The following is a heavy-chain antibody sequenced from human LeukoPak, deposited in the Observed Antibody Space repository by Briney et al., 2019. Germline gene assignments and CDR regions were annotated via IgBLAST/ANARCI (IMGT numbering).Heavy chain of an antibody. Sequence: GGSLRLSCVASEFTFGSYWMSWVRQAPGKGLEWVANIKQDGSGKYYVDAVKGRVSISRDNAKNSLYVQMNSPRAEHTAVYYCARVLYTSGWYYLDYWGQGTLVTVSS. J-gene: IGHJ4*02. CDR3: ARVLYTSGWYYLDY. D-gene: IGHD6-19*01. CDR2: IKQDGSGK. V-gene: IGHV3-7*03. CDR1: EFTFGSYW.